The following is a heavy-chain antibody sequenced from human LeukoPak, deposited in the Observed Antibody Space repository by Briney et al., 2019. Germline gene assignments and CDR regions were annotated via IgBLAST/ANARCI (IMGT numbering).Heavy chain of an antibody. CDR2: ISRGSNVI. CDR1: GFTLRDYS. V-gene: IGHV3-48*02. CDR3: ARDPGYSYAMDY. Sequence: GGSLRLSCAASGFTLRDYSMNWVRQAPGKGLEWPSYISRGSNVIYYADSVKGRFTTSRDDAKNSLFLQMNSLRDEDTALYYCARDPGYSYAMDYWGQGTLVTVSS. D-gene: IGHD5-12*01. J-gene: IGHJ4*02.